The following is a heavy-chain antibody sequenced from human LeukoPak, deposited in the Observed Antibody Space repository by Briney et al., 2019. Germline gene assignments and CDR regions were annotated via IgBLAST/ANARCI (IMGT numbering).Heavy chain of an antibody. CDR3: ARHRYYYDSPLGY. D-gene: IGHD3-22*01. V-gene: IGHV4-59*08. J-gene: IGHJ4*02. CDR1: GGSISNYY. CDR2: IHYSGST. Sequence: SETLSLTCTVSGGSISNYYWSWIRQPPGKGLEWIGYIHYSGSTSYNPSLKSRVTISEDTSKNQFSLKLSSVTAADTAVYYCARHRYYYDSPLGYWGQGTLVTVS.